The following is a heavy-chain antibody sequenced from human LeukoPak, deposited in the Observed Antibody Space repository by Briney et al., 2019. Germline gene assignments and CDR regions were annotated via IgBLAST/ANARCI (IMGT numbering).Heavy chain of an antibody. CDR1: GASITRGSYF. V-gene: IGHV4-39*01. Sequence: NPSDTLSLTFTESGASITRGSYFWGWIRQSPEKGPNWIGSIDSSGTTHYNSSLKSRVVISVDTSKNQVSLILTSVTSADTAVYYCARHGYIQFWLYWGQGTQVIVSS. CDR2: IDSSGTT. D-gene: IGHD5-12*01. CDR3: ARHGYIQFWLY. J-gene: IGHJ4*02.